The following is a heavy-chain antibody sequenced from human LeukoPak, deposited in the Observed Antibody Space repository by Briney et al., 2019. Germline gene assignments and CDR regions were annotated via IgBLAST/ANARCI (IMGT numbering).Heavy chain of an antibody. CDR1: GYTFTSYY. CDR3: ARHKEVGDYYYFDY. D-gene: IGHD2/OR15-2a*01. J-gene: IGHJ4*02. Sequence: ASVKVSCKASGYTFTSYYMRWVRQAPGQGLEWMGIINPSGGSTSYARKFQGRVTMTRDTSTTTVYMELSSLRSQDTAVYYCARHKEVGDYYYFDYWGQGTLVTVSS. V-gene: IGHV1-46*01. CDR2: INPSGGST.